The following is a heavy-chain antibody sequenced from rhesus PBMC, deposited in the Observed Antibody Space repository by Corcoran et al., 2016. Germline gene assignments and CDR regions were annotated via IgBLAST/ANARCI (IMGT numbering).Heavy chain of an antibody. D-gene: IGHD5-42*01. J-gene: IGHJ4*01. CDR2: INSGGGST. Sequence: EVQLVESGGGLAKPGGSLRLSCAASGFTFSSYWMNWVRQAPGKGLEWVSAINSGGGSTYYEDSVKGRFTISRDNSKNTLSLQMNSRRAEDTAVYYCAKGGIQRVQPVDYWGQGVLVTVSS. V-gene: IGHV3S25*01. CDR3: AKGGIQRVQPVDY. CDR1: GFTFSSYW.